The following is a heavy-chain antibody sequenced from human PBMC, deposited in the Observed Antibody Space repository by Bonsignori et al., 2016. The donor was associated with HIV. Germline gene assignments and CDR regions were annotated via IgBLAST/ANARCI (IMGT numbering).Heavy chain of an antibody. Sequence: VRQMPGKGLEWMGIINPSGGSTSYAQKFQGRVTMTRDTSTSTVYMELSSLRSEDTAVYYCASPSGGFRVIGYWGQGTLVTVSS. CDR3: ASPSGGFRVIGY. V-gene: IGHV1-46*01. D-gene: IGHD3-16*01. CDR2: INPSGGST. J-gene: IGHJ4*02.